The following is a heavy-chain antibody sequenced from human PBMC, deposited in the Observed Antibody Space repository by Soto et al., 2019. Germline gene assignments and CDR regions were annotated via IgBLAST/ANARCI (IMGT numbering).Heavy chain of an antibody. CDR3: ARGRDGDY. CDR2: ISAHNGNT. V-gene: IGHV1-18*01. D-gene: IGHD6-6*01. J-gene: IGHJ4*02. CDR1: GYAFTTYG. Sequence: QVHLVQSGAEVKKPGASVKVSCQGSGYAFTTYGITWVRQAPGQGLEWMGWISAHNGNTNYAQKLQGRVTVTRDTSPSTAYMEVRSLRYDDTAVYYCARGRDGDYWGQGALVTVSS.